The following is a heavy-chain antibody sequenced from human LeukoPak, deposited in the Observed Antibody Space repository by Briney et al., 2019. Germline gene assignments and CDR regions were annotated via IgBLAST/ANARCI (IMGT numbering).Heavy chain of an antibody. V-gene: IGHV1-69*13. CDR1: GGTFSSYA. D-gene: IGHD6-13*01. Sequence: GASVKVSCKASGGTFSSYAISWVRQAPGQGLEWMGGIIPIFGTANYAQKFQGRVTITADESTSTAYMELSSLRSEDTAVYYCARDLELAAAGNWFDPWGQGTLVTVSS. CDR3: ARDLELAAAGNWFDP. J-gene: IGHJ5*02. CDR2: IIPIFGTA.